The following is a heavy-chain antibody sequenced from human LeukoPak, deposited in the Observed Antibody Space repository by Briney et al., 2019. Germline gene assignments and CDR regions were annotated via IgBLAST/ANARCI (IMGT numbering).Heavy chain of an antibody. CDR1: GFTFSSYA. J-gene: IGHJ4*02. Sequence: GGSLRLSCAASGFTFSSYAMSWVRQAPGKGLEWVSAISGSGGSTYYADSVKGRFTISRDNSKNTLYLQMNSLRAEDTAVYYCAKAGYYYDSSGYTYFDYWGQGTLVTVSS. CDR2: ISGSGGST. D-gene: IGHD3-22*01. V-gene: IGHV3-23*01. CDR3: AKAGYYYDSSGYTYFDY.